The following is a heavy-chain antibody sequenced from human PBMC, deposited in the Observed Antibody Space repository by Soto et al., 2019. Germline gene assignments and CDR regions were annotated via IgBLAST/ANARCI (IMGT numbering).Heavy chain of an antibody. CDR2: IYWDDDM. Sequence: QITLKATGPTLVKPTQTITLTCTFSGFSLSTSGVGVGWIRQPPGKALEGLAVIYWDDDMRHSPSLKSRLTITKDTSRSQVVLTMTNMDPVDTTTYYCAHRRRAAANYNFNIWGQGTMVTVSS. CDR3: AHRRRAAANYNFNI. CDR1: GFSLSTSGVG. V-gene: IGHV2-5*02. D-gene: IGHD6-13*01. J-gene: IGHJ3*02.